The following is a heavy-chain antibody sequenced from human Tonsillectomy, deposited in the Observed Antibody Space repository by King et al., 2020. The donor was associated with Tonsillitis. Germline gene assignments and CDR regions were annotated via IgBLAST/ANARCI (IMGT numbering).Heavy chain of an antibody. Sequence: VQLQESGPGLVKPSETLSLTCTVSGCAGSSGSYYWSCIRQPPGKGLEWIGYIDYIGSTNYNPPPKSRVTISVDTSKNQFSLKLSSVTAADTAVYYCARESAVAGRFDYWGQGTLVTVSS. CDR1: GCAGSSGSYY. D-gene: IGHD6-19*01. CDR2: IDYIGST. V-gene: IGHV4-61*01. CDR3: ARESAVAGRFDY. J-gene: IGHJ4*02.